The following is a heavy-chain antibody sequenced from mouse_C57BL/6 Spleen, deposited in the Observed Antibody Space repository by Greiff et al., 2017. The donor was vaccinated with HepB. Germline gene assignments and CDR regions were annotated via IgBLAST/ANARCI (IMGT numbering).Heavy chain of an antibody. CDR2: IDPSDSYT. Sequence: QVQLQQPGAELVKPGASVKLSCKASGYTFTSYWMQWVKQRPGQGLEWIGEIDPSDSYTNYNQKFKGKATLTVDTSSSTAYMQLSSLTSEDSAVYYCARKGAGRYYYAMDYWGQGTSVTVSS. V-gene: IGHV1-50*01. CDR1: GYTFTSYW. CDR3: ARKGAGRYYYAMDY. J-gene: IGHJ4*01. D-gene: IGHD3-3*01.